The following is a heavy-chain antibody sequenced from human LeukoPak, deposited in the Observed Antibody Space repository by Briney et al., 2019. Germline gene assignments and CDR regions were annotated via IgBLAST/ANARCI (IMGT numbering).Heavy chain of an antibody. Sequence: ASVKVSCTASGYTFTGYYMHWVRQAPGQGLEWMGRINPDSGGTNYAQKFQGRVTMTRDTSISTAYMELSRLRSDDTAVYYCARSGLLWFGEEIWGQGTMVTVSS. D-gene: IGHD3-10*01. CDR1: GYTFTGYY. CDR2: INPDSGGT. V-gene: IGHV1-2*06. J-gene: IGHJ3*02. CDR3: ARSGLLWFGEEI.